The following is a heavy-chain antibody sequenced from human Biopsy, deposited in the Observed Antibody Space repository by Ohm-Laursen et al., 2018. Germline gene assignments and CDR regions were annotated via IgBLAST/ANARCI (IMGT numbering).Heavy chain of an antibody. CDR2: MSRNNGFI. CDR3: ARDISPSTLPENTLDI. D-gene: IGHD2/OR15-2a*01. V-gene: IGHV3-9*01. CDR1: GFKFDDYA. J-gene: IGHJ3*02. Sequence: RSLRHSCAAAGFKFDDYAMHWVRQTPGKGLEWVSGMSRNNGFIGYADSVRGRFTISRDNGQNSLYLQMNNLITKDTAVYYCARDISPSTLPENTLDIWGQGTMVTVSS.